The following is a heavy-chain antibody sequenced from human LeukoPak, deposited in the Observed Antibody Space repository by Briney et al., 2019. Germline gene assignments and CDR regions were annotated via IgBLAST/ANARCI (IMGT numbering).Heavy chain of an antibody. Sequence: GGSLTLSCAASGFSVSLNYMNWVRQAPGKGLEWVSILYSGSDTYYADSVKGRFTISRDSSKTMLFLHMNSLRVEDTAVYYCARVGDHFHWYLDLWGRGTLVTVSS. J-gene: IGHJ2*01. CDR1: GFSVSLNY. D-gene: IGHD3-3*02. CDR3: ARVGDHFHWYLDL. CDR2: LYSGSDT. V-gene: IGHV3-53*01.